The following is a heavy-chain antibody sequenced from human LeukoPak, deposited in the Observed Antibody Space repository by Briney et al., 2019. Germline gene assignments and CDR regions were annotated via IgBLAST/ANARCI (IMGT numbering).Heavy chain of an antibody. D-gene: IGHD3-10*01. V-gene: IGHV1-8*01. Sequence: ASVQVSCKASGYTFNSYDINWVRQATGQGLEWMGWINPNRGNTGYAQKFQGRVTMTRNTSIGTAYMELSSLRSEDTAVYYCAIRYGSGEKYYYYYYMDVWGKGTTVTVSS. J-gene: IGHJ6*03. CDR2: INPNRGNT. CDR1: GYTFNSYD. CDR3: AIRYGSGEKYYYYYYMDV.